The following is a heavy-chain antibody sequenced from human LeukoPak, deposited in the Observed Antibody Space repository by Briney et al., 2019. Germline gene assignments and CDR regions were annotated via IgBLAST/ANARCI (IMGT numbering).Heavy chain of an antibody. CDR3: AREVSNRGIVVVVAATPFEY. CDR2: IKQDGSEK. CDR1: GFTFSTYG. J-gene: IGHJ4*02. D-gene: IGHD2-15*01. V-gene: IGHV3-7*01. Sequence: GGSLRLSCATSGFTFSTYGMHWVRQAPGKGLEWVANIKQDGSEKYYVDSVKGRFTISRDNAKNSLYLQMNSLRAEDTAVYYCAREVSNRGIVVVVAATPFEYWGQGTLVTVSS.